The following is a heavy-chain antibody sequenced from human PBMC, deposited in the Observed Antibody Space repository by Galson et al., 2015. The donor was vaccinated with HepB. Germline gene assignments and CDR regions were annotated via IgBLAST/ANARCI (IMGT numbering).Heavy chain of an antibody. D-gene: IGHD4-17*01. Sequence: SVKVSCKASGYTFTSYDINWVRQATGQGLEWMGWMNSNSGNTGYAQKFQGRVTMTRNTSISTAYMELSSLRSEDTAVYYCARAVTTKIRYPGLYWGQGTLVTVSS. V-gene: IGHV1-8*01. J-gene: IGHJ4*02. CDR1: GYTFTSYD. CDR3: ARAVTTKIRYPGLY. CDR2: MNSNSGNT.